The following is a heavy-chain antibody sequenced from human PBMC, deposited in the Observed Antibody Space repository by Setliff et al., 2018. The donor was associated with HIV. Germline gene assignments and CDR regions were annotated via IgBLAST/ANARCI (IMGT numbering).Heavy chain of an antibody. CDR1: GGSISTNW. Sequence: SETLSLTCAVSGGSISTNWWSWVRQPPGKGLEWIGEIYHSGSTNYNPSLRSRVAISVDKSKNQFSLKLNSVTAADTAIYYCARDYYDISGYYTDDWGQGTLVTVS. J-gene: IGHJ4*02. CDR3: ARDYYDISGYYTDD. V-gene: IGHV4-4*02. D-gene: IGHD3-22*01. CDR2: IYHSGST.